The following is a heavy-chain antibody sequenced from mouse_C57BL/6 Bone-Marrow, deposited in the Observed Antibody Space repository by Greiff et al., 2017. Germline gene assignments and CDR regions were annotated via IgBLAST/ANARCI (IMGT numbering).Heavy chain of an antibody. CDR2: IDPSDSYT. J-gene: IGHJ1*03. V-gene: IGHV1-69*01. Sequence: QVQLQQPGAELVMPGASVKLSCKASGYTFTSYWMHWVKQRPGQGLEWIGEIDPSDSYTNYNQKFKGKSTLTVDKSSSTAYMQLSSLTSEDSAVYYCARGGSSFYWYLDVWGTGTTVTVSS. D-gene: IGHD1-1*01. CDR3: ARGGSSFYWYLDV. CDR1: GYTFTSYW.